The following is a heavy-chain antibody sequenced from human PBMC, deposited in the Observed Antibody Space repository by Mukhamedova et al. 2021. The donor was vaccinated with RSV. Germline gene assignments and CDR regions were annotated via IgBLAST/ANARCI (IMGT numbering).Heavy chain of an antibody. J-gene: IGHJ6*02. V-gene: IGHV1-2*02. CDR2: ISPDSAT. CDR3: VRSFREGGEV. Sequence: WVRQAPGQGPEWMGWISPDSATLYPQKFQGRVTMTRDASITTVYMELSSLRSDDTAVYYCVRSFREGGEVWGQGTTVTVSS. D-gene: IGHD2/OR15-2a*01.